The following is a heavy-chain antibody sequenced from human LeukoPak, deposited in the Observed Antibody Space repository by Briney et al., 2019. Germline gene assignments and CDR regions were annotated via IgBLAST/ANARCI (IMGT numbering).Heavy chain of an antibody. J-gene: IGHJ5*02. V-gene: IGHV1-69*08. CDR3: TRVTLRGSKYNWFDP. CDR1: GGTFNTHI. D-gene: IGHD1-26*01. CDR2: ITPVIGTT. Sequence: SVKVSCRSSGGTFNTHIFNWVRQAPGQGLEWMGRITPVIGTTKYAQRFQARVTITADRSTSTAYLELSGLTYDDTAVYYCTRVTLRGSKYNWFDPWGQGTHVSVSS.